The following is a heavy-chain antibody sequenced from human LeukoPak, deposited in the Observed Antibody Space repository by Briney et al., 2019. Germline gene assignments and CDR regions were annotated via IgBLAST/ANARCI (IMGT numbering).Heavy chain of an antibody. D-gene: IGHD5-18*01. J-gene: IGHJ4*02. CDR1: GYTFITYA. V-gene: IGHV1-3*01. CDR3: ARGGEGGYIYGFLDY. CDR2: INAGNGNT. Sequence: ASVKVSCKASGYTFITYAVHWVRQAPGQRLEWMGWINAGNGNTKCSQKFQDRVTITMDTAATTAYMELNSLTSEDTAIYYCARGGEGGYIYGFLDYWSQGTLVTVSS.